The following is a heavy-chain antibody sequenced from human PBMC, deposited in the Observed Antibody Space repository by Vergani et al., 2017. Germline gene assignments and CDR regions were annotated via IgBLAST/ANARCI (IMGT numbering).Heavy chain of an antibody. J-gene: IGHJ4*02. CDR2: ISWNSGSI. Sequence: EVQLVESGGGLVQPGRSLRLSCAASGFTFDDYAMHWVRQGPGKGREWVSGISWNSGSIGYADSVKGRFTLSRDNAKNSLYLQMNSLRAEDTALYYCAKDFSYYDSSGYYDYWGQGTLVTVSS. V-gene: IGHV3-9*01. CDR1: GFTFDDYA. D-gene: IGHD3-22*01. CDR3: AKDFSYYDSSGYYDY.